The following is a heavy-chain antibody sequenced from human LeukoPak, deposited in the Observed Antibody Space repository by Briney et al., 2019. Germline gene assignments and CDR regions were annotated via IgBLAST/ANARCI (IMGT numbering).Heavy chain of an antibody. V-gene: IGHV3-23*01. D-gene: IGHD2-2*01. CDR3: AKDHRGYCSSTSCPYYFDY. CDR2: IIGSGGST. CDR1: GFTFSSYA. Sequence: PGGSLRLSCAASGFTFSSYAMSWVRQAPGKGLEWVSTIIGSGGSTYYADSVKGRFTISRDNSKNTLYLQMNSLRAEDTAVYYCAKDHRGYCSSTSCPYYFDYWGQGTLVTVSS. J-gene: IGHJ4*02.